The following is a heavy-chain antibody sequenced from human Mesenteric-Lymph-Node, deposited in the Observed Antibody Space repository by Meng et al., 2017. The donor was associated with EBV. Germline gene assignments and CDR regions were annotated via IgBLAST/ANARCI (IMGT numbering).Heavy chain of an antibody. CDR1: VGSISGYY. J-gene: IGHJ4*02. V-gene: IGHV4-34*01. D-gene: IGHD3-10*01. CDR3: ARGADRGANLGY. CDR2: ITHSGST. Sequence: VLLQVCGQGLLKPSKTLFLTCVVYVGSISGYYWSWIRQPPGKGLEWIGEITHSGSTNYHPSLKSRVTISVDTSKTQFSLKLKSVTATDTAVYYCARGADRGANLGYWGQGTLVTVSS.